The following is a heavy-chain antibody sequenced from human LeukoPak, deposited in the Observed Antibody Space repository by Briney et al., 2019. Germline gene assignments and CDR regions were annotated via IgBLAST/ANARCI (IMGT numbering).Heavy chain of an antibody. CDR2: IYWDDDK. CDR3: AHSPMVRGVILDY. CDR1: GGSISSYYW. Sequence: TLSLTCTVSGGSISSYYWSWIRQPPGKALEWLALIYWDDDKRYSPSLKSRLTITKDTSKNQVVLTMTNMDPVDTATYYCAHSPMVRGVILDYWGQGTLVTVSS. D-gene: IGHD3-10*01. V-gene: IGHV2-5*08. J-gene: IGHJ4*02.